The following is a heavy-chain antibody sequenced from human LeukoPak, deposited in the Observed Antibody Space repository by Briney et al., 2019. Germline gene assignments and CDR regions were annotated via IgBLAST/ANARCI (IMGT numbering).Heavy chain of an antibody. D-gene: IGHD5-18*01. Sequence: PGRSLRLSCAASGFTFSSYAMQWVRQAPGKGREWVAVISYDGSNKYYADSVEGRFTIYRDNSKNTLYLQMNSLRAEDTAVYYCARSKGPAIRLGDAFDIWGQGTMVTVSS. CDR2: ISYDGSNK. V-gene: IGHV3-30*04. CDR1: GFTFSSYA. J-gene: IGHJ3*02. CDR3: ARSKGPAIRLGDAFDI.